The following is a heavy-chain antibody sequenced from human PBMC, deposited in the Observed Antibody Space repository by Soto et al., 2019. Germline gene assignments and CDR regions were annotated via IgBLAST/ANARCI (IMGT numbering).Heavy chain of an antibody. D-gene: IGHD1-26*01. J-gene: IGHJ4*02. CDR1: GGSFSGYI. Sequence: QVQLQQSGAGLLKPSETLSLTCDVYGGSFSGYIWTWIRQTPGKGLQWIGQINHSGSANYNPSLKSRVTISVHTSNSQFSLELSSVTAADTAVYYCARGLITGSQDSGGGYYFDSWGQGTQVTVSS. CDR3: ARGLITGSQDSGGGYYFDS. CDR2: INHSGSA. V-gene: IGHV4-34*01.